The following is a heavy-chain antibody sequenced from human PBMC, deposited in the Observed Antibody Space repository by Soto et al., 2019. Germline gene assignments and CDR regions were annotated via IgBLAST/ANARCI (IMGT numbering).Heavy chain of an antibody. CDR1: GGSISSGDYY. CDR2: IYYSGST. V-gene: IGHV4-30-4*01. Sequence: PSETLSLTCAVSGGSISSGDYYWSWIRQPPGKGLEWIGYIYYSGSTYYNPSLKSRVTISVDTSKNQFSLKLSSVTAADTAVYYCARGVLEVGWFDPWGQGTLVTVSS. D-gene: IGHD3-3*02. CDR3: ARGVLEVGWFDP. J-gene: IGHJ5*02.